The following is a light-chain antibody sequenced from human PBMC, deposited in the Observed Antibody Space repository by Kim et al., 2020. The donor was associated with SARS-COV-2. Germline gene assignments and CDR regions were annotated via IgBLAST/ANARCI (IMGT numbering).Light chain of an antibody. CDR1: TGAVTSGHY. Sequence: PGGTVTLTCGSSTGAVTSGHYPYWFQQKPGRAPRTLIYDTSNKHSWTPARFSGSLLGGKAALTLSGAQPEDEAEYYCLLSYSGARVFGGGTKLTVL. J-gene: IGLJ3*02. CDR3: LLSYSGARV. CDR2: DTS. V-gene: IGLV7-46*01.